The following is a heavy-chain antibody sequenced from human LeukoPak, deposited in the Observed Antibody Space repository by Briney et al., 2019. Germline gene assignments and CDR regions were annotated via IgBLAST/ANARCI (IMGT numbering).Heavy chain of an antibody. CDR2: ISGSGGST. V-gene: IGHV3-23*01. J-gene: IGHJ3*02. D-gene: IGHD4-23*01. Sequence: GGSLRLSCAASGFTFSSYGMSWVRQAPGKGLEWVSAISGSGGSTYYADSVKGRFTISRDNSKNTLYLQMNSLRAEDTAVYYCAKDRRYGGNSYAFDIWGQGTMVTVSS. CDR3: AKDRRYGGNSYAFDI. CDR1: GFTFSSYG.